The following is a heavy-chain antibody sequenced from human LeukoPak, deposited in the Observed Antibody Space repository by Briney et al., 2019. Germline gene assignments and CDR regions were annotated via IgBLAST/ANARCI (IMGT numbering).Heavy chain of an antibody. D-gene: IGHD5-24*01. V-gene: IGHV3-7*03. Sequence: GGSLRLSCAASGFTFSGYWMSWVRQAPGKGLEWVANINKDGSERYNVDSVKGRFTISRDNSKNSLYLQMNSLRTEDTALYYCAKDNLVEMATIDYFYYDMHVWGQGTTVTVSS. CDR1: GFTFSGYW. CDR2: INKDGSER. J-gene: IGHJ6*02. CDR3: AKDNLVEMATIDYFYYDMHV.